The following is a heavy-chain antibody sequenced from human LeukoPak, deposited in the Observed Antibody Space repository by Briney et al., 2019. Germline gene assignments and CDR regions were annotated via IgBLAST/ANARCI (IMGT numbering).Heavy chain of an antibody. CDR1: GFTFSNAW. J-gene: IGHJ6*03. V-gene: IGHV3-15*01. Sequence: GGSLRLSCAAFGFTFSNAWMSWVRQAPGKGLEWVGRIKSKTDGGTTDYAAPVKGRFTISRDDSKNTRYLQMNSLKTEDTAVYYCTTVGLYDFWSGYYIPPHYMDVWGKGTTVTVSS. CDR3: TTVGLYDFWSGYYIPPHYMDV. CDR2: IKSKTDGGTT. D-gene: IGHD3-3*01.